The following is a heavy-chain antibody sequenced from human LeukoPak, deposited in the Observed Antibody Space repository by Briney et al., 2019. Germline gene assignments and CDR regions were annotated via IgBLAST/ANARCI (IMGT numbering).Heavy chain of an antibody. J-gene: IGHJ4*02. Sequence: ASVKVSCKASGYTFTGYYMHWVRQAPGQGLEWMGRINPNSGGTNYAQKFQGRVTMTRDTSISTAYMELSRLRSDDTAVYYCARDPPPRIAVAGTYDYWGQGTLVTVSS. D-gene: IGHD6-19*01. CDR3: ARDPPPRIAVAGTYDY. V-gene: IGHV1-2*06. CDR1: GYTFTGYY. CDR2: INPNSGGT.